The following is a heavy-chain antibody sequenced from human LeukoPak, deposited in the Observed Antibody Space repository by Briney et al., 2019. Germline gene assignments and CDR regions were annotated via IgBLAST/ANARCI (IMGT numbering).Heavy chain of an antibody. CDR2: INHSGNT. D-gene: IGHD3-10*01. CDR1: GGSFSGYY. CDR3: ARGLWFGDENPPYFDY. V-gene: IGHV4-34*01. Sequence: SETLSLTCAVYGGSFSGYYWSWIRQPPGKGLEWIGEINHSGNTNSNPSLKSRVTISIDTSKNQFSLKLSSVTAADTAVYYCARGLWFGDENPPYFDYWGQGTLVTVSS. J-gene: IGHJ4*02.